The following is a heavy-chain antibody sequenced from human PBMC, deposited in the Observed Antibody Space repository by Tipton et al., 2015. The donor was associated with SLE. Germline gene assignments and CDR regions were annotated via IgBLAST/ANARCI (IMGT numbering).Heavy chain of an antibody. CDR2: IIPILGIA. D-gene: IGHD3-3*01. CDR1: GGTFSSYT. V-gene: IGHV1-69*02. CDR3: AYDFWSGYAFDI. J-gene: IGHJ3*02. Sequence: QSGAEVKKPGSSVKVSCKASGGTFSSYTISWVRQAPGQGLEWMGRIIPILGIANYAQKFQGRVTITADKSTSTAYMELSGLRSEDTAVYYCAYDFWSGYAFDIWGQGTMVTVSS.